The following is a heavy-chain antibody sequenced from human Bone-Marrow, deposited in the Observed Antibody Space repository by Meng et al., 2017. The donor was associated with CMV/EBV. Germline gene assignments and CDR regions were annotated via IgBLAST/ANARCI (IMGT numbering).Heavy chain of an antibody. CDR3: AHSQFQLWPLDY. Sequence: TSSGFSLSTSGVGVGWIRQPPGKALEWLALIYWNDDKRYSPSLKSRLTITKDTSKNQVVLTMTNMDPVDTATYYCAHSQFQLWPLDYWGQGTLVTVSS. D-gene: IGHD5-18*01. V-gene: IGHV2-5*01. CDR1: GFSLSTSGVG. J-gene: IGHJ4*02. CDR2: IYWNDDK.